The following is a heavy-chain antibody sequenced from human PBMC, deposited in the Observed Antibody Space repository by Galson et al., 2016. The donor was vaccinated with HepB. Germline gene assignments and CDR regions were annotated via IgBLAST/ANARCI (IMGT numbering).Heavy chain of an antibody. J-gene: IGHJ5*02. CDR2: ITPIFGAA. CDR1: GGTFSSYA. CDR3: ARELRPLGFDP. V-gene: IGHV1-69*06. Sequence: SVKVSCKASGGTFSSYAFSWVRQAPGQGLEWMGGITPIFGAALYAQKFQGRVTVTADKSTSTVYMELSSLRSEDTAVYYCARELRPLGFDPWGQGTPVTVSS.